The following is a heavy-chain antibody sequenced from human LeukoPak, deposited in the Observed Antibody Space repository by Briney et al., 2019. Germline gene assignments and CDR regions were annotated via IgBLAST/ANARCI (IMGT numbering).Heavy chain of an antibody. V-gene: IGHV3-30*04. CDR2: ISYDGSNK. CDR3: AKGHYDILTGSLDY. CDR1: GFTFSTYA. J-gene: IGHJ4*02. D-gene: IGHD3-9*01. Sequence: GGSLRLSCAASGFTFSTYAMHWVRQAPGKGLEWVAVISYDGSNKYYADSVKGRFTISRDNSKNMLYVQMNSLRAEDTAVYYCAKGHYDILTGSLDYWGQGTLVTVSS.